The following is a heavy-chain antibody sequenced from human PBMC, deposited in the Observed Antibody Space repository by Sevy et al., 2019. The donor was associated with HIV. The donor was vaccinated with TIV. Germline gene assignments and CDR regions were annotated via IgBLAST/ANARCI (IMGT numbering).Heavy chain of an antibody. CDR2: FSSSSSTI. CDR1: GFTFSSYS. CDR3: ARDLILRRQQLVAGTDDY. J-gene: IGHJ4*02. D-gene: IGHD6-13*01. Sequence: GGSLRLSCAASGFTFSSYSMNWVRQAPGKGLEWVSYFSSSSSTIYYADSVKGRFTISRDNAKNSLYLQMNSLRDEDTAVYYCARDLILRRQQLVAGTDDYWGQGTLVTVSS. V-gene: IGHV3-48*02.